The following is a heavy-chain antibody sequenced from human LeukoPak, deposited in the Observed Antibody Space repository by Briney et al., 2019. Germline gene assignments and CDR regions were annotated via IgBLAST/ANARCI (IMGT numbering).Heavy chain of an antibody. CDR2: ISYDGSNK. CDR3: ARGIREGGMATITSPFDY. CDR1: GFTFSNFW. J-gene: IGHJ4*02. D-gene: IGHD5-24*01. Sequence: PGGSLRLSCTASGFTFSNFWMGWVRQAPGKGLEWVAVISYDGSNKYYADSVKGRFTVSRDNSKNTLYLQMNSLRAEDTAVYYCARGIREGGMATITSPFDYWGQGTLVTVSS. V-gene: IGHV3-30*03.